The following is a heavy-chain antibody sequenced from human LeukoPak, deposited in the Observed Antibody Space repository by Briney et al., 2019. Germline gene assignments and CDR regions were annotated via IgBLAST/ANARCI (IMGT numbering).Heavy chain of an antibody. V-gene: IGHV1-8*01. Sequence: ASVKVSCKASGYTFTSYDINWVRQATGQGLEWMGWMNPNSGNTGYAQKFQGRVTMTRDTSISTAYMELSSLRSEDTAVYYCATSVLLSFDAFDIWGQGTMVTVSS. D-gene: IGHD3-10*01. CDR1: GYTFTSYD. CDR3: ATSVLLSFDAFDI. J-gene: IGHJ3*02. CDR2: MNPNSGNT.